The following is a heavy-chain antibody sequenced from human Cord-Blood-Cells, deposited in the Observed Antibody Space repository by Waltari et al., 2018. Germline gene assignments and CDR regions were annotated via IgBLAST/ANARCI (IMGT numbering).Heavy chain of an antibody. CDR3: VRDLGGRGLFDY. CDR2: IYYSGST. CDR1: GGSISSGGYS. V-gene: IGHV4-31*03. Sequence: QVQLQESGPGLVKPSQTLSLTCTVSGGSISSGGYSWSWLRQHPGKGLEWIGYIYYSGSTYYNPSLKSRVTISVDTSKNQFSLKLSSVTAADTAVYYCVRDLGGRGLFDYWGQGTLVTVSS. J-gene: IGHJ4*02. D-gene: IGHD3-10*01.